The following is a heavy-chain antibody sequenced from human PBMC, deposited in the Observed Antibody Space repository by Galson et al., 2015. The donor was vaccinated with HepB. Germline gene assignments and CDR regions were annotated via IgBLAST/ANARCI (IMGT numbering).Heavy chain of an antibody. V-gene: IGHV3-30*02. CDR2: IRYDGSNK. CDR3: AKDTLYYYDSSGYPAEYFQH. CDR1: GFTFSSYG. J-gene: IGHJ1*01. Sequence: SLRLSCAASGFTFSSYGMHWVRQVPGKGLEWVAFIRYDGSNKYYADSVKGRFTISRDNSKNTLYLQMNSLRAEDTAVYYCAKDTLYYYDSSGYPAEYFQHWGQGTLVTVSS. D-gene: IGHD3-22*01.